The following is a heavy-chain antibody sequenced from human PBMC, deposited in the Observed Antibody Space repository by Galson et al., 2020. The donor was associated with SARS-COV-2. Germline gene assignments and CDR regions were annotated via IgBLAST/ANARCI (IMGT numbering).Heavy chain of an antibody. CDR3: APRYCTSTSCEAGFDY. V-gene: IGHV3-74*01. CDR1: GFTFSNYW. D-gene: IGHD2-2*01. J-gene: IGHJ4*02. Sequence: GGSLRLSCAASGFTFSNYWMHWVRQAPGKGLVWVSRINRDGSSPTYADSVKGRFTISRDNAKNTLYLQMNSLRAEDTAVYYCAPRYCTSTSCEAGFDYWGQGTQVTFS. CDR2: INRDGSSP.